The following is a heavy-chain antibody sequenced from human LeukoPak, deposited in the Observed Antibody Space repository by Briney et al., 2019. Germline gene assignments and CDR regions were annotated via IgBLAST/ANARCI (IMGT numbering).Heavy chain of an antibody. D-gene: IGHD3-10*01. CDR1: VYTFTSYG. V-gene: IGHV1-18*01. CDR3: AREDGSGGNWFDR. CDR2: SSAYNGNT. Sequence: ASVKVSCKASVYTFTSYGISWVRQAPGQGLEWMGWSSAYNGNTNYAQKLQGRVTMTTDKTTSTAYMELRSLRSDDTPVYYCAREDGSGGNWFDRWGQGTLVTVSS. J-gene: IGHJ5*02.